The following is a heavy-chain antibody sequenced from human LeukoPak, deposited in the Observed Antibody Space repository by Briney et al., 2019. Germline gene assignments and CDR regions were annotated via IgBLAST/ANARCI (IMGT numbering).Heavy chain of an antibody. J-gene: IGHJ3*02. D-gene: IGHD6-13*01. CDR3: ASPGMTAAGTKAFDI. V-gene: IGHV1-2*02. CDR2: INPNSDGT. CDR1: GYTFTGYY. Sequence: ASVKVSCKASGYTFTGYYMHWVRQAPGQGLEWMGWINPNSDGTNYAQKFQGRVTMTRDTSISTAYMELSRLRSDDTAVYYCASPGMTAAGTKAFDIWGQGTMVTVSS.